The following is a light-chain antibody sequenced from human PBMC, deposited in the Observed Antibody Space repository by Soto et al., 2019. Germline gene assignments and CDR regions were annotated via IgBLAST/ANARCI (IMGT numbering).Light chain of an antibody. CDR3: QQYNNWPRT. CDR2: GAS. Sequence: EIVMTQSPATLSVSPGERATLSCRASQSVSSNLAWYQQKPGQAPRLLIYGASTRATGIPARFSGSGSGTEFTLTISSRQSEEFAVYYCQQYNNWPRTFGQGTKLEIK. J-gene: IGKJ2*01. V-gene: IGKV3-15*01. CDR1: QSVSSN.